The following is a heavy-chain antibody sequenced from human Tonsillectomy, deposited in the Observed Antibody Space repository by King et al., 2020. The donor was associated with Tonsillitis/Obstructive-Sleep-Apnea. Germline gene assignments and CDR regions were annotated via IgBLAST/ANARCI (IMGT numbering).Heavy chain of an antibody. V-gene: IGHV3-33*06. Sequence: QLVQSGGGVVQPGRSLRLSCAASGFTFSSYGMHWVRQAPGKGLEWVAVIWYDGSSKYYADSVKGRFTISRDNSKNTLYLQMNSLRAEDTAVYYCAKDYCGGDCYAIDYWGQGTLVTVSS. CDR2: IWYDGSSK. CDR3: AKDYCGGDCYAIDY. J-gene: IGHJ4*02. CDR1: GFTFSSYG. D-gene: IGHD2-21*02.